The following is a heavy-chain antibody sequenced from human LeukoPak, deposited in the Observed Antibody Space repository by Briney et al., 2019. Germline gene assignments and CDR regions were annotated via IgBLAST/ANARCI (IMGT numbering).Heavy chain of an antibody. J-gene: IGHJ3*02. CDR2: IYYTGST. Sequence: SETLSLTCTVSGSSISSYYWTWVRQPPGKGLEYIGYIYYTGSTNSSPSLKSRVTISLDTSKSQFSLRLSSVTAADTAVYYCTRDGARGIRGDAFDIWGQGTIITVSS. D-gene: IGHD3-10*01. CDR1: GSSISSYY. CDR3: TRDGARGIRGDAFDI. V-gene: IGHV4-59*12.